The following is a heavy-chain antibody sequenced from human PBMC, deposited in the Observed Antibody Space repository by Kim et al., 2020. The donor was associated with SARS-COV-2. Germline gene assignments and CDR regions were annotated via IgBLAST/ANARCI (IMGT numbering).Heavy chain of an antibody. CDR2: ISYDGSNK. Sequence: GGSLRLSCAASGFTFSSYGMHWVRQAPGKGLEWVAVISYDGSNKYYADSVKGRFTISRDNSKNTLYLQMNSLRAEDTAVYYCAKDAYYDILTGYYLPDYWGQGTLVTVSS. J-gene: IGHJ4*02. CDR1: GFTFSSYG. CDR3: AKDAYYDILTGYYLPDY. V-gene: IGHV3-30*18. D-gene: IGHD3-9*01.